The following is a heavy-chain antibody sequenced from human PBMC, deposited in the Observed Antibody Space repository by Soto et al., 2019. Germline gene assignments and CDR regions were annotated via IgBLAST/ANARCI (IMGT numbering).Heavy chain of an antibody. J-gene: IGHJ5*02. CDR3: ARGGISRIYQLPPFDP. V-gene: IGHV4-39*02. Sequence: SETLSLTCIVSGGSISGTTYYWAWIRQPPGKGLEWIGSVYFDGSTYYNPSLKRGVSISVDRSMNHFSLRLTSVTAADTALYYCARGGISRIYQLPPFDPWGQGTLVTVSS. D-gene: IGHD2-2*01. CDR2: VYFDGST. CDR1: GGSISGTTYY.